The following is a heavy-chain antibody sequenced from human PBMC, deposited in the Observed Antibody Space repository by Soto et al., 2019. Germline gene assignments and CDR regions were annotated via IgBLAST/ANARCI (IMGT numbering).Heavy chain of an antibody. Sequence: GASVKVSCKASGYSFTNNDVSWVLQATGRGLEWMGWMNPGSGDTGYAQKFQGRVTMTRDISIATAYMELSSLRSDDTAIYYCARMATFGSLNWFDPWGQGTLVTVSS. CDR1: GYSFTNND. CDR3: ARMATFGSLNWFDP. J-gene: IGHJ5*02. D-gene: IGHD3-16*01. CDR2: MNPGSGDT. V-gene: IGHV1-8*01.